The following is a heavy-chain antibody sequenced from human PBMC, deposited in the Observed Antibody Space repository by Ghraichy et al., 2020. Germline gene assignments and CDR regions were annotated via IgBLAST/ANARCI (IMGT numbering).Heavy chain of an antibody. V-gene: IGHV3-74*01. CDR1: GFTFSSYW. J-gene: IGHJ6*02. D-gene: IGHD5-12*01. CDR3: ARVQGGYVDYYYGMDV. Sequence: GGSLRLSCAASGFTFSSYWMHWVRQAPGKGLVWVSRIKSDGSSTNYADSVKGRFTISRDNAKSTLYLQMNSLRAEDTAVYYCARVQGGYVDYYYGMDVWGQGTTVTVSS. CDR2: IKSDGSST.